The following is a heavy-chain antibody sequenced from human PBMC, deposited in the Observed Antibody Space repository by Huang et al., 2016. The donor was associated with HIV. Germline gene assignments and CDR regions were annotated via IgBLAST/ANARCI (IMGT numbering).Heavy chain of an antibody. J-gene: IGHJ6*03. V-gene: IGHV4-34*01. CDR2: INHSGST. CDR1: GASFSDYY. CDR3: ARERLCTGVHYYYYYLMYV. D-gene: IGHD2-2*01. Sequence: VQLQQWGAGLLKPSETLSLTCAVYGASFSDYYGSWIRQHPGKGMEWIGEINHSGSTNYNPSLKSRVTMSVDTSKNQFSLKLISVTAAYTAVYYCARERLCTGVHYYYYYLMYVWGKGTTVSVSS.